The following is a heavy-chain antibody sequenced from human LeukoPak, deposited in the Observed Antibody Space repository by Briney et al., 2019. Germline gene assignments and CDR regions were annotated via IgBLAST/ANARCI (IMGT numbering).Heavy chain of an antibody. CDR2: IKQDGSEK. V-gene: IGHV3-7*01. CDR1: GFTFSSHW. Sequence: GGSLRLFCAASGFTFSSHWMSWVRQAPGKGLEWVANIKQDGSEKYYVDSVKGRFTISRDNAKNSLYLQMNSLRAEDRAVYYCARVVPAGMGWDYFDYWGQGTLVTVSS. J-gene: IGHJ4*02. D-gene: IGHD2-2*01. CDR3: ARVVPAGMGWDYFDY.